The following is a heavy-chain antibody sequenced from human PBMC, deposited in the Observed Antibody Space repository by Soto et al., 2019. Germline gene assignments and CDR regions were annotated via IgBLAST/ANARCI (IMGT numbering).Heavy chain of an antibody. Sequence: SETLSLTCTVSGGSISTYYWSWIRQPPGKGLEWVGYIYYSGSTKYNPSLRSRVTMSVDTSKNQFSLRLGSVTAADTAVYYCARGGGSYWYFDLWGRGTLVTVPQ. CDR1: GGSISTYY. CDR2: IYYSGST. V-gene: IGHV4-59*01. J-gene: IGHJ2*01. CDR3: ARGGGSYWYFDL. D-gene: IGHD1-26*01.